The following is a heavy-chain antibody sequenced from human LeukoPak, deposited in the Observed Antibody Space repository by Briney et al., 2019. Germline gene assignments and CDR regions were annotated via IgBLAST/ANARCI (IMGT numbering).Heavy chain of an antibody. J-gene: IGHJ4*02. Sequence: GESLKISCKGSGYSFTSYWIGWVRQMPGKGLEWMGIIYPGDSDTRYSPSFQGQVTISADKSISTAYLQWSSLKASDTAMYYCARELTYYYDSSGYYFDYRGQGTLVTVSS. CDR3: ARELTYYYDSSGYYFDY. CDR2: IYPGDSDT. CDR1: GYSFTSYW. D-gene: IGHD3-22*01. V-gene: IGHV5-51*01.